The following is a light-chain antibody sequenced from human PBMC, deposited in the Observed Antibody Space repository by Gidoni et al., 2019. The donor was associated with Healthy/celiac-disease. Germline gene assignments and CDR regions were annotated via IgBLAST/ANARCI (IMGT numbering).Light chain of an antibody. J-gene: IGLJ2*01. CDR1: SGSIARNY. CDR2: EDN. V-gene: IGLV6-57*04. Sequence: NFMLTQPPSVSDSPGKTVTISCTRSSGSIARNYVQWYQQRPGSAPTTVIYEDNQRPSGVPDRFSGSIDSSSNSASLTISGLKTEDEADYYCQSYDSSNHVVFGGGTKLTVL. CDR3: QSYDSSNHVV.